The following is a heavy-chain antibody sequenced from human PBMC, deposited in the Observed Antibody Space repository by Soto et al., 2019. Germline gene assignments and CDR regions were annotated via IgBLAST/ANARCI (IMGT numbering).Heavy chain of an antibody. D-gene: IGHD3-10*01. V-gene: IGHV3-7*01. J-gene: IGHJ4*02. Sequence: ESGGDLVQPGGSLRLSCEASGFTFRSYWMHWVRQAPGKGLEWVANVKQDGSEKYYLDSVKGRFTISRDNAKNSLYLQMNSLRVEDTAVYYCARTSGINYWGQGTLVTVSS. CDR1: GFTFRSYW. CDR3: ARTSGINY. CDR2: VKQDGSEK.